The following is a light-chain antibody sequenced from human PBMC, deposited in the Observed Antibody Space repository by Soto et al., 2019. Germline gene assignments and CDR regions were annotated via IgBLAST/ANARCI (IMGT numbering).Light chain of an antibody. Sequence: DIQMTQSPSTLSASVRDRVIITCRASQNISRWLAWYQQKPGRAPKSLMYEASILESGVPARFSGSGSGTEFTLTISSLQPDDFATYYCQPYNGQYTFGQGTKLEIK. J-gene: IGKJ2*01. V-gene: IGKV1-5*03. CDR2: EAS. CDR3: QPYNGQYT. CDR1: QNISRW.